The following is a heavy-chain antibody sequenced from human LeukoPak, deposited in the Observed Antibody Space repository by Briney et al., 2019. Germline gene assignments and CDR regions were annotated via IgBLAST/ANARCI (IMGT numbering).Heavy chain of an antibody. J-gene: IGHJ5*02. V-gene: IGHV1-2*02. D-gene: IGHD3-9*01. CDR1: GYTFTGYY. CDR3: ARNGGSYDIFTGYYMGNWFDP. CDR2: INPNSGGT. Sequence: ASVKVSCKASGYTFTGYYMHWVRQAPGQGLEWMGWINPNSGGTNYAQKFQGRVTMTRDTSISTAYMELSRLRSDDTAVYYCARNGGSYDIFTGYYMGNWFDPWGQGTLVTVSS.